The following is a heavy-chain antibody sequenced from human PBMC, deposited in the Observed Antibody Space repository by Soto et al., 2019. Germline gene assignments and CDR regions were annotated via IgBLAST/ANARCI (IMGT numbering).Heavy chain of an antibody. V-gene: IGHV6-1*01. CDR2: TYYRSKWYN. CDR1: GDSVSSNSAA. J-gene: IGHJ4*02. Sequence: QSQTLSLTCAISGDSVSSNSAAWNWIRQSPSRGLEWLGRTYYRSKWYNDYAVSVKSRITINPDTSKNQFSLQLNSVTPEDTAVYYCARDRRGGTWIQLWEYYFDYWGQGTLVTVSS. D-gene: IGHD5-18*01. CDR3: ARDRRGGTWIQLWEYYFDY.